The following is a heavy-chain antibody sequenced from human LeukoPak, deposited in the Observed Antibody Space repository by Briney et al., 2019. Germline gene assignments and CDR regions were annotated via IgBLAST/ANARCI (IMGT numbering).Heavy chain of an antibody. CDR3: AKDFSGGSNWFDR. J-gene: IGHJ5*02. CDR1: GFTFDDYA. Sequence: PGGSLRLSCAASGFTFDDYAMHWVRQAPGKGLEWVSGISWNSGSIGYADSVKGRFTISRDNAKNSLYLQMNSLRAEDTAVYYCAKDFSGGSNWFDRWGQGTLVTVSS. D-gene: IGHD6-19*01. V-gene: IGHV3-9*01. CDR2: ISWNSGSI.